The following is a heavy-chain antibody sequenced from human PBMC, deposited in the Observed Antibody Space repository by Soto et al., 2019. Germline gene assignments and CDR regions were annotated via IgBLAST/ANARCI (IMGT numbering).Heavy chain of an antibody. CDR3: ARGDLTYGYWVYFDF. J-gene: IGHJ4*02. Sequence: QVPLRESGPGLVKPSATLSLTCSVSGASITSYYWSWIRQSPGKGLEWIGHISHGGTTNSNPSVNRPVAISLDAPKNPLSLTLNSVTAAATAVYYCARGDLTYGYWVYFDFWGQRTLVTVSS. CDR2: ISHGGTT. CDR1: GASITSYY. D-gene: IGHD5-18*01. V-gene: IGHV4-59*01.